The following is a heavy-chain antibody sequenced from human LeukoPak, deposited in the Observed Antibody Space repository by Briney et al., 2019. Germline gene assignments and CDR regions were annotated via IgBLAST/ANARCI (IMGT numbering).Heavy chain of an antibody. CDR3: ARVYQSAEYYFDY. D-gene: IGHD2-2*01. Sequence: SETLSLTCTVSGGSIDSYYWSWIRQPPGKGLEWIGYIYYTGSTEYHPSLKSRATISLDTSKTQCSLQLPSVTAADTAVYYCARVYQSAEYYFDYWGQGNLVSVSS. V-gene: IGHV4-59*01. CDR2: IYYTGST. J-gene: IGHJ4*02. CDR1: GGSIDSYY.